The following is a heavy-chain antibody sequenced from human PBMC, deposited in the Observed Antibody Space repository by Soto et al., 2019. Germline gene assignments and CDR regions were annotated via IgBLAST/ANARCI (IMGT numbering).Heavy chain of an antibody. V-gene: IGHV1-24*01. D-gene: IGHD2-15*01. CDR3: ATDPTGYCSGGSCPPGHNLYFDY. CDR2: FDPEDGET. CDR1: GYTLTELS. J-gene: IGHJ4*02. Sequence: ASVKVSCKVSGYTLTELSMHWVRQAPGKGLEWMGGFDPEDGETIYAQKFQGRVTMTEDTSTDTAYMELSSLRSEDTAVYYCATDPTGYCSGGSCPPGHNLYFDYWGQGTLVTVSS.